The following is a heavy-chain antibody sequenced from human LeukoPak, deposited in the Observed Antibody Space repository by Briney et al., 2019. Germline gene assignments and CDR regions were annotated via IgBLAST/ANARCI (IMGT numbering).Heavy chain of an antibody. CDR3: ARDPHAPRVWWLRNQEFDY. CDR2: ISYDGSNK. Sequence: QPGGSLRLSCAASGFTFSSYAMHWVRQAPGKGLEWVAVISYDGSNKYYADSVKGRFTISRDNSKNTLYLQMNSLRAEDTAVYYCARDPHAPRVWWLRNQEFDYWGQGTLVTVSS. D-gene: IGHD5-12*01. J-gene: IGHJ4*02. CDR1: GFTFSSYA. V-gene: IGHV3-30*04.